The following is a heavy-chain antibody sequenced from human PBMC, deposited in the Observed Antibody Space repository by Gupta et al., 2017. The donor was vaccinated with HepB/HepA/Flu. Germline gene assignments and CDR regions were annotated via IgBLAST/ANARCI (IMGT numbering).Heavy chain of an antibody. D-gene: IGHD3-22*01. CDR2: IKQDGSEK. CDR1: GFTFSSYW. J-gene: IGHJ4*02. V-gene: IGHV3-7*01. Sequence: EVQLVESGGGLVQPGGSLRLSCAASGFTFSSYWMSWVRQAPGKGLEWVANIKQDGSEKYYVDSVKGRFTISRDNAKNSLYLQMNSLRAEDTAVYYCARDSLGYYYDSSGYGDYWGQGTLVTVSS. CDR3: ARDSLGYYYDSSGYGDY.